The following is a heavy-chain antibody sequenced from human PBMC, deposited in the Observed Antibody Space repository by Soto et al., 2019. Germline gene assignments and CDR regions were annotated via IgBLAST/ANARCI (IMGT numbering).Heavy chain of an antibody. J-gene: IGHJ5*02. D-gene: IGHD3-10*01. Sequence: SETLSLTCTVSGGSISSYYWSWIRPPPGKGLEWIGYIYYSGSTNYNPSLKSRVTISVDTSKNQFSLKLSSVTAADTAVYYCARAGTTMVRGVISGWFDPWGQGTLDTVSS. V-gene: IGHV4-59*01. CDR2: IYYSGST. CDR3: ARAGTTMVRGVISGWFDP. CDR1: GGSISSYY.